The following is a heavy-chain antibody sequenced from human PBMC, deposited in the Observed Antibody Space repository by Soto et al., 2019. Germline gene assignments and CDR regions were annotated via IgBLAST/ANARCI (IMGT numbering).Heavy chain of an antibody. CDR2: INHSGST. V-gene: IGHV4-34*01. CDR1: GGSFSGYY. CDR3: ARGPPIFGVVIETYYYYYYMDV. Sequence: SETLSLTCAVYGGSFSGYYWSWIRQPPGKGLEWIGEINHSGSTNYNPSLKSRVTISVDTSKNQFSLKLSSVTAADTAVYYCARGPPIFGVVIETYYYYYYMDVWGKGTTVTVSS. D-gene: IGHD3-3*02. J-gene: IGHJ6*03.